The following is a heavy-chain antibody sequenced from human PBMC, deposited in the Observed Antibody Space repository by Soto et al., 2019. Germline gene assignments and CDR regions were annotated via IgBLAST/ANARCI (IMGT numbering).Heavy chain of an antibody. V-gene: IGHV3-64D*06. CDR2: ISSNGGNT. D-gene: IGHD3-22*01. Sequence: GGSLRLSCAASGFTFSNYAMHWVRQAPGKGLEYVSAISSNGGNTYYADSVKGRFTISRDNSKNTLYLQMSSLRTEDTAVYYCVKAVFSGYYYVPFDYWGQGTLVTVSS. CDR3: VKAVFSGYYYVPFDY. CDR1: GFTFSNYA. J-gene: IGHJ4*02.